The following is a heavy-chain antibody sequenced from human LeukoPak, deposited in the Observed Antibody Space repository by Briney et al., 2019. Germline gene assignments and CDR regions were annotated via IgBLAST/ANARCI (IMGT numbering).Heavy chain of an antibody. CDR3: ARDDYGDYTEYFQH. CDR2: ISAYNGNT. Sequence: ASVKVSCKASGYTFTSYGISWVRQAPGQGLEWMGWISAYNGNTNYAQKLQGRVTMTTDTSTSTAYMELRSLRSDDTAVYYCARDDYGDYTEYFQHWGQGTLVTVSS. CDR1: GYTFTSYG. V-gene: IGHV1-18*01. J-gene: IGHJ1*01. D-gene: IGHD4-17*01.